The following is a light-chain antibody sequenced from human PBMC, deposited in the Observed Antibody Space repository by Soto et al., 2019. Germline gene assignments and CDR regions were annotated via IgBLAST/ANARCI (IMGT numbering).Light chain of an antibody. J-gene: IGKJ1*01. CDR2: KAS. Sequence: DIQMTQSPYTLSAHVGDIVNISCRASQSVNSWLAWYQQKPGKAPKLLIYKASTLESGVPSRFGGSGSGTEFTLTITSLQPEDFATYDCQQYNSFSWTFGQGTKVEIK. V-gene: IGKV1-5*03. CDR1: QSVNSW. CDR3: QQYNSFSWT.